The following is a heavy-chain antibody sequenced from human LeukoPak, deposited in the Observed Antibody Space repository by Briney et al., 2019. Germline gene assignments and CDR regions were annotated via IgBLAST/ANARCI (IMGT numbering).Heavy chain of an antibody. Sequence: SETLSLTCTVSGGSISSYYWSWIRQPPGKGLEWIGYIYYSGSTNYNPSLKSRVTISVDTSKNQFSLKLSSVTAADTAVYYCARXVHXDYYFDYWGQGTLVTV. CDR2: IYYSGST. V-gene: IGHV4-59*01. D-gene: IGHD4-17*01. CDR1: GGSISSYY. J-gene: IGHJ4*02. CDR3: ARXVHXDYYFDY.